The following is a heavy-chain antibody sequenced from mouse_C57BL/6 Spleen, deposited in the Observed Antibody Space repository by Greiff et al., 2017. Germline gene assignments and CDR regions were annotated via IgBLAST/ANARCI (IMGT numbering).Heavy chain of an antibody. CDR3: ARHGGYDHERPAWFAY. CDR1: GFSLTSYG. V-gene: IGHV2-6*03. CDR2: IWSDGST. D-gene: IGHD2-4*01. J-gene: IGHJ3*01. Sequence: VQLKESGPGLVAPSPSLSITCTVSGFSLTSYGVHWVRQPPGKGLEWLVVIWSDGSTTYNSALKYSLSISKDNSQRQVFLKMNSLQTYDTARYYCARHGGYDHERPAWFAYWGQGTLVTVSA.